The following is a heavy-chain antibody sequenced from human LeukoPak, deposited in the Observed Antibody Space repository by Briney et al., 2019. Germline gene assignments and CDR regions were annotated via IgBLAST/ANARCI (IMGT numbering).Heavy chain of an antibody. Sequence: GGSLRLSCAASGITFSSYAMSWVRQAPGKGLEWVSAISGSGGSTYYADSVKGRFTISRDNFKNTLYLQMNSLRAEDTAVYYCAKVGIAEAGKGLGHLDYWGQGTLVTVSS. V-gene: IGHV3-23*01. D-gene: IGHD6-19*01. CDR1: GITFSSYA. CDR2: ISGSGGST. J-gene: IGHJ4*02. CDR3: AKVGIAEAGKGLGHLDY.